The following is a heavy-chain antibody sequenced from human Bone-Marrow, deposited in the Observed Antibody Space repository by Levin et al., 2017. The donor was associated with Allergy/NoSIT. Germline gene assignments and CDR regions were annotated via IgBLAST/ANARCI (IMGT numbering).Heavy chain of an antibody. Sequence: GGSLRLSCAASGFTFSNHAMHWVRQAPGKGLEWVSSISGVGTTTFYAGSVKGRFNMSRDNSRSTLFLQMHSLRADDTAVYFCARGLGRDYLTSYCPAEDWGQGTLVTVSS. V-gene: IGHV3-23*01. CDR2: ISGVGTTT. CDR3: ARGLGRDYLTSYCPAED. J-gene: IGHJ4*02. CDR1: GFTFSNHA. D-gene: IGHD3-9*01.